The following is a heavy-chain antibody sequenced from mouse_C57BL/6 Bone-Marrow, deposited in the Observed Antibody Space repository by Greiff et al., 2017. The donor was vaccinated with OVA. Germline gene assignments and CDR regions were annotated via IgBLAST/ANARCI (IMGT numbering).Heavy chain of an antibody. V-gene: IGHV1-81*01. J-gene: IGHJ3*01. CDR2: IYPRSGNT. CDR1: GYTFTSYG. Sequence: QVQLQQSGAELARPGASVKLSCKASGYTFTSYGISWVKQRTGQGLEWIGEIYPRSGNTYYNEKFKGKARLTADKSSSTAYMELRSLTSEDSAVYFCARGVGLRDWFAYWGQGTLVTVSA. D-gene: IGHD3-1*01. CDR3: ARGVGLRDWFAY.